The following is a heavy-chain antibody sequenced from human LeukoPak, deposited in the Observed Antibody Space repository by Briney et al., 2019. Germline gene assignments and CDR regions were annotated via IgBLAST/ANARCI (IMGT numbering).Heavy chain of an antibody. CDR2: IYYSGST. CDR1: GGSISSSSYY. D-gene: IGHD6-19*01. J-gene: IGHJ1*01. Sequence: SETLSLTCTVSGGSISSSSYYWGWIRQPPGKGLEWIGSIYYSGSTYYNPSLKGRVTISVDTSKNQSSLKLGSVTAADTAVYYCAKIGAVAGTYFQHWGQGTLVTVSS. CDR3: AKIGAVAGTYFQH. V-gene: IGHV4-39*01.